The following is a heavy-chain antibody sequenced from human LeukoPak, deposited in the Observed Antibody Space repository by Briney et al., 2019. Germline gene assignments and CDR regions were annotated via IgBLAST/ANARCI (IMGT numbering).Heavy chain of an antibody. J-gene: IGHJ3*01. D-gene: IGHD3-22*01. Sequence: GGSLRLSYAASGFTFSSYWMSWVRQAPGKGLECVANIKEDGSEEYYVDSVKGRFSISRDNAKNSLHLQMNSLRAEDTAVYYCARDWLAGNPYHAFDLWGKGTMVTVSS. CDR3: ARDWLAGNPYHAFDL. CDR2: IKEDGSEE. V-gene: IGHV3-7*01. CDR1: GFTFSSYW.